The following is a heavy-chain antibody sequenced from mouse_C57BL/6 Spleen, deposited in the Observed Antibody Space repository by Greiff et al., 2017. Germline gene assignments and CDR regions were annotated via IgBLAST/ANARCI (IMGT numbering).Heavy chain of an antibody. CDR3: ARHPITTVVAGDY. V-gene: IGHV1-7*01. J-gene: IGHJ2*01. CDR1: GYTFTSYW. Sequence: QVQLQQSGAELAKPGASVKLSCKASGYTFTSYWMHWVKQRPGQGLEWIGYINPSSGYTKYNQKFKGKATLTVDTSSSTAYMQLSSLTSEDSAVYYCARHPITTVVAGDYWGQGTTLTVSS. CDR2: INPSSGYT. D-gene: IGHD1-1*01.